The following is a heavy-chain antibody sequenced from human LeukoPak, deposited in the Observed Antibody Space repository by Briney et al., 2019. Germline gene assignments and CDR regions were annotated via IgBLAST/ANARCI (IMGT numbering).Heavy chain of an antibody. Sequence: ETSETLSLTCAVYGGSFSGYYWSWIRQPPGKGLEWIGEINHSGSTNYNPSLKSRVTISVDTSKNQFSLKLSSVTAADTAVYYCARVSSDYYDRGDYWGQGTLVTVSS. CDR2: INHSGST. D-gene: IGHD3-22*01. CDR3: ARVSSDYYDRGDY. CDR1: GGSFSGYY. V-gene: IGHV4-34*01. J-gene: IGHJ4*02.